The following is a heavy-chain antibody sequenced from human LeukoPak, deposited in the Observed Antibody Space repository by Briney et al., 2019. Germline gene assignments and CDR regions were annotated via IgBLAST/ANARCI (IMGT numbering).Heavy chain of an antibody. J-gene: IGHJ4*02. V-gene: IGHV3-48*03. CDR1: GFTLSSYE. CDR2: ISGSGSTI. CDR3: ATFIDY. Sequence: GGSLRLSCAASGFTLSSYEMNWVRQAPGKGLEWVSWISGSGSTIYYADSVKGRFTISRDNAKNSLYLQMNSLRADDTAVYYCATFIDYWGQGTLVTVSS.